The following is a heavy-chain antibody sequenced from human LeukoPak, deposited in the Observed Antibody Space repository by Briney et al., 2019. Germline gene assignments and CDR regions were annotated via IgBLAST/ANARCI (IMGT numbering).Heavy chain of an antibody. CDR1: GFTFSIYG. CDR2: IRSDESNR. J-gene: IGHJ4*02. D-gene: IGHD6-13*01. Sequence: GGSLRLSCVASGFTFSIYGMHWVRQAPGKGLEWAAFIRSDESNRYYADSVRGRFTVSRDNSKNTLYLQMNSLRAEDTAVYYCAKRVAAAAACIDYWGQGTLVTVSS. V-gene: IGHV3-30*02. CDR3: AKRVAAAAACIDY.